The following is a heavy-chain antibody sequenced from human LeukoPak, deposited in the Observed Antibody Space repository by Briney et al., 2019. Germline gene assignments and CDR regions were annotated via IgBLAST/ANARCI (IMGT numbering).Heavy chain of an antibody. CDR1: GYTLTELS. V-gene: IGHV1-24*01. J-gene: IGHJ4*02. Sequence: ASVKVSCKVSGYTLTELSMHWVRQAPGKGLEWMGGFDPEDGETIYAQKFQGRVTMTEDTSTDTAYMELSSLRSEDTAVYYCATPAGEGFLEWLLFDHWGQGTLVTVSS. D-gene: IGHD3-3*01. CDR2: FDPEDGET. CDR3: ATPAGEGFLEWLLFDH.